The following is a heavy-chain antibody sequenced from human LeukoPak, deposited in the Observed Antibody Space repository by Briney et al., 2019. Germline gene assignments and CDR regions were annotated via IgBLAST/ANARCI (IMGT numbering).Heavy chain of an antibody. V-gene: IGHV1-18*01. CDR2: ISAYNGNT. CDR3: ARDSHPRYYDFWSGSGY. CDR1: GYTFTSYG. D-gene: IGHD3-3*01. Sequence: ASVKVSCKASGYTFTSYGISWVRQAPGQGLEWMGWISAYNGNTNYAQKLHGRVTMTTDTSTSTAYMELRSLRSDDTAVYYCARDSHPRYYDFWSGSGYWGQGTLVTVSS. J-gene: IGHJ4*02.